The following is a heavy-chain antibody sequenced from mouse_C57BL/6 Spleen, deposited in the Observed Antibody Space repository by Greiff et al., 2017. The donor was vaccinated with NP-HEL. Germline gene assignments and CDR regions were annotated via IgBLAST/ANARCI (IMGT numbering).Heavy chain of an antibody. CDR3: ARNIYDGYYEGVYFDY. J-gene: IGHJ2*01. D-gene: IGHD2-3*01. CDR1: GFSLTSYA. V-gene: IGHV2-9-1*01. CDR2: IWTGGGT. Sequence: QVQLQQSGPGLVAPSQSLSITCTVSGFSLTSYAISWVRQPPGKGLEWLGVIWTGGGTNYNSALKSRLSISKDNSKSQVFLKMNSLQTDDTARYYCARNIYDGYYEGVYFDYWGQGTTLTVSS.